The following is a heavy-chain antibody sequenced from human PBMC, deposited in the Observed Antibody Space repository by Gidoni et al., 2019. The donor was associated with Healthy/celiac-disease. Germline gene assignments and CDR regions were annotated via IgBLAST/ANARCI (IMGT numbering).Heavy chain of an antibody. CDR1: SGSISSSSYY. D-gene: IGHD2-8*01. CDR3: ARQEIGGYCTNGVCSPFDY. J-gene: IGHJ4*02. CDR2: IYYSGST. V-gene: IGHV4-39*01. Sequence: QLQLQESGPGLVKPSETLSLTCTGPSGSISSSSYYWGWIRQPPGKGLEWIGSIYYSGSTYYNPSLKSRVTISVDTSKNQFSLKLSSVTAADTAVYYCARQEIGGYCTNGVCSPFDYWGQGTLVTVSS.